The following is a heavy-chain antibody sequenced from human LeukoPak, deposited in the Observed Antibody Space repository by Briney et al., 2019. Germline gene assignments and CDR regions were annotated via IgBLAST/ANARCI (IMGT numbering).Heavy chain of an antibody. J-gene: IGHJ3*02. CDR2: IYYSGST. V-gene: IGHV4-59*01. Sequence: SETLSLTCTVSGGSISIYYWSWIRQPPGKGLEWIGYIYYSGSTTYNPSLKSRVTISVDTSKTQFSLKLSSVTAADTAVYYCARDRITMIEGAFDIWGQGTMVTVS. D-gene: IGHD3-22*01. CDR1: GGSISIYY. CDR3: ARDRITMIEGAFDI.